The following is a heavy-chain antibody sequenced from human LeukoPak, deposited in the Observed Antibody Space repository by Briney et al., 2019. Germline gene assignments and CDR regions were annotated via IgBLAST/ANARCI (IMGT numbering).Heavy chain of an antibody. CDR3: AKDADFNYDSSGYYRDSSFDY. V-gene: IGHV3-23*01. J-gene: IGHJ4*02. CDR1: GFTFSSYS. D-gene: IGHD3-22*01. Sequence: GGSLRLSCAASGFTFSSYSMNWVRQAPGKGLEWVSAISSRGAITSYADSVKGRFTISRDNSKNTLYLQMNSLRAEDTAVYYCAKDADFNYDSSGYYRDSSFDYWGQGTLVTVSS. CDR2: ISSRGAIT.